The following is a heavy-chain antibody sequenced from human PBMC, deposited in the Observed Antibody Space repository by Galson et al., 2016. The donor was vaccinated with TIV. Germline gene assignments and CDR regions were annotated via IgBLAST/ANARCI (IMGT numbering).Heavy chain of an antibody. CDR1: GFTFRNYR. J-gene: IGHJ5*01. D-gene: IGHD3-10*01. CDR3: ARGSITMVRGGNWFDS. CDR2: TTSSSTYV. V-gene: IGHV3-21*01. Sequence: SLRLSCAASGFTFRNYRMNWVRQAPGKGLEWASSTTSSSTYVFYADSVKGRFTISRDNGKNSLYLQMNSLRAEDTAVYYCARGSITMVRGGNWFDSWGQGTLVTVSS.